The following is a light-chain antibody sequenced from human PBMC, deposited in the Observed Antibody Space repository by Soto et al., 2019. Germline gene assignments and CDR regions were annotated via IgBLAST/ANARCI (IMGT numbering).Light chain of an antibody. Sequence: DIQMTQSPSSLSASVGDRVTITCRASQGIRSGLGWYQQKPGKAPKRLIDAASSLESGVPSRFSGSGSGTEFTLTISSLQPDDFATYYCQQYNSYWTFGQGTKVDIK. J-gene: IGKJ1*01. CDR1: QGIRSG. V-gene: IGKV1-17*01. CDR2: AAS. CDR3: QQYNSYWT.